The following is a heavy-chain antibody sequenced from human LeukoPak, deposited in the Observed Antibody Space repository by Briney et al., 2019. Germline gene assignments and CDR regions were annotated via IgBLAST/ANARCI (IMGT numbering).Heavy chain of an antibody. J-gene: IGHJ4*02. Sequence: SETLSLTCTVSGGSMNSDDHYWGWIRQPPGRGWSGLGISCGKTYDNPSLKSRLTMSVDTSKNQFSLKLTSVTAADTAIYYCARLAVSGPGYFDYWGQGTLVIVSS. CDR1: GGSMNSDDHY. V-gene: IGHV4-39*01. D-gene: IGHD6-19*01. CDR2: SCGKT. CDR3: ARLAVSGPGYFDY.